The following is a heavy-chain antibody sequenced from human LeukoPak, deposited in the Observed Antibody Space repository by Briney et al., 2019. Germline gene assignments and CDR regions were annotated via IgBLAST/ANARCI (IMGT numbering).Heavy chain of an antibody. Sequence: GGSLRLSCAASGFTFSSYAMSWVRQAPGKGLEWVSAISGSGGSTYYADSVKGRFTISRDNSKNTLYLQMNSLRAEDTAVYYCAKDFPLYGDYGDYFDYWGQGTLVTVSS. CDR3: AKDFPLYGDYGDYFDY. D-gene: IGHD4-17*01. CDR1: GFTFSSYA. V-gene: IGHV3-23*01. CDR2: ISGSGGST. J-gene: IGHJ4*02.